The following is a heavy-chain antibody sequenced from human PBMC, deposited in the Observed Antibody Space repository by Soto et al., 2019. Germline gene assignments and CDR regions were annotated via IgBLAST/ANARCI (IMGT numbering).Heavy chain of an antibody. CDR1: GYTFTSYA. J-gene: IGHJ6*02. V-gene: IGHV1-3*01. Sequence: GASVKVSCKASGYTFTSYAMHWVRQAPGQRLEWMGWINAGNGNTKYSQKFQGRVTITRDTSASIAYMELSSLRSEDTAVYYCARGLGTYYDFWSGYPEYYYYGMDVWGQGTTVTVSS. CDR3: ARGLGTYYDFWSGYPEYYYYGMDV. D-gene: IGHD3-3*01. CDR2: INAGNGNT.